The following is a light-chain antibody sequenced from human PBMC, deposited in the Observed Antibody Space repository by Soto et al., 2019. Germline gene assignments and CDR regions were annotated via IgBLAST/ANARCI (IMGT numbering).Light chain of an antibody. CDR2: GAS. J-gene: IGKJ2*01. Sequence: EIVLTQSPGTLSLSPGERATLSCRASQSVSSNYLVWYQQKPGQAPRPLIYGASTRATGIPDRFSGSGSGTDFTLTICRLEPEDFAVYYCQQYAGSSYTFGQGTKLEIK. CDR3: QQYAGSSYT. V-gene: IGKV3-20*01. CDR1: QSVSSNY.